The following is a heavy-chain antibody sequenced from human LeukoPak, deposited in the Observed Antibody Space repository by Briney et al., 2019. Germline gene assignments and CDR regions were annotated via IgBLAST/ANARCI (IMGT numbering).Heavy chain of an antibody. D-gene: IGHD3-3*01. CDR2: ISYDGSKK. J-gene: IGHJ6*02. CDR1: GFTFRSYA. V-gene: IGHV3-30-3*01. Sequence: GGSLRLSCAASGFTFRSYAMHRVRQAPGKGLAWVAVISYDGSKKYHADSVKDRLTISRDNSNKMQYLEMNSLRAYDAAVYYCARGGDFWSGYKTQEYGLDVWGQGTTVTVSS. CDR3: ARGGDFWSGYKTQEYGLDV.